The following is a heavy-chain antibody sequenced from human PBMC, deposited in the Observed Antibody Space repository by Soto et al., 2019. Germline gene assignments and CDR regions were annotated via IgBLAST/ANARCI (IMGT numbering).Heavy chain of an antibody. CDR2: IWYDGSNK. D-gene: IGHD3-10*01. Sequence: GGSLRLSCAAPGFTFSSYGMHWVRQAPGKGLEWVAVIWYDGSNKYYADSVKGRFTISRDNSKNTLYLQMNSLRAEDTAVYYCARDGSLLWFGELPPPDYWGQGTLVTVSS. J-gene: IGHJ4*02. V-gene: IGHV3-33*01. CDR3: ARDGSLLWFGELPPPDY. CDR1: GFTFSSYG.